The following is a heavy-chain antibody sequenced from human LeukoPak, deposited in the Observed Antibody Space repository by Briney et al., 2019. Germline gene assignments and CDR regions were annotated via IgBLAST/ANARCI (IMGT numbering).Heavy chain of an antibody. Sequence: GASVKVSCKASGGTFSSYAISWVRQAPGQGLEWMGGIIPIFGTANYAQKFQGRVPITTDESTSTAYMELSSLRSEDTAVYYCASNDYDYVWGSYRHDYWGQGTLVTVSS. CDR2: IIPIFGTA. V-gene: IGHV1-69*05. CDR1: GGTFSSYA. CDR3: ASNDYDYVWGSYRHDY. D-gene: IGHD3-16*02. J-gene: IGHJ4*02.